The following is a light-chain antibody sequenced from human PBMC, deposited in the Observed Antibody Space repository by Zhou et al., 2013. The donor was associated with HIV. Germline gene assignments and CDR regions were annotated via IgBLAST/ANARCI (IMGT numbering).Light chain of an antibody. J-gene: IGKJ5*01. CDR1: QGITNH. V-gene: IGKV1-13*02. Sequence: AIQLTQSPSSLSASVGDRVTITCRASQGITNHLAWFQQKPGKAPKLLIYDASNLESGVPSRFSGSGSGTDFTLTISSLQPEDFATYYCQQANTFPSLFGQGTRLDIK. CDR2: DAS. CDR3: QQANTFPSL.